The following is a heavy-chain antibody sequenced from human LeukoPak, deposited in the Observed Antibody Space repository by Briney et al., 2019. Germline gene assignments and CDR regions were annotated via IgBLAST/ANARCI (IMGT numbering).Heavy chain of an antibody. V-gene: IGHV3-23*01. D-gene: IGHD2-15*01. CDR2: ISGSGGST. CDR3: AKDRSLSVVVVAATYGFDY. Sequence: PGGSLRLSCAASGFTFSNYAMSWVRQAPGKGLEWVSAISGSGGSTYYADSVKGRFTISRDNSKNTLYLQMNSLRAEDTAVYYCAKDRSLSVVVVAATYGFDYWGQGTLVTVSP. CDR1: GFTFSNYA. J-gene: IGHJ4*02.